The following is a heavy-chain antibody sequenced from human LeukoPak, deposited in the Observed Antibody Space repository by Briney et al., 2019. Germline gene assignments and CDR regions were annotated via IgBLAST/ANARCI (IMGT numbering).Heavy chain of an antibody. V-gene: IGHV3-23*01. CDR3: AKLYCGGDCYSFNWFDP. Sequence: GGSLRLSCAASGFTFSSYAMSWVRQAPGKGLEWDSAISGSGGSTYYADSVKGRFTISRDNSKNTLYLQMNSLRAEDTAVYYCAKLYCGGDCYSFNWFDPWGQGTLVTVSS. D-gene: IGHD2-21*01. CDR1: GFTFSSYA. CDR2: ISGSGGST. J-gene: IGHJ5*02.